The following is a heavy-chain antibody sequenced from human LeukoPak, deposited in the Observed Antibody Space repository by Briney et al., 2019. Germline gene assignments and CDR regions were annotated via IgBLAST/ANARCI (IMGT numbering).Heavy chain of an antibody. D-gene: IGHD2-2*01. CDR2: VDPEDGET. V-gene: IGHV1-69-2*01. J-gene: IGHJ3*02. Sequence: ATVKISCKASGYTFTDYYMHWVQQAPGKGLEWMGRVDPEDGETIYAEKFQGRVTITADTSTDTAYMELSSLRSEDTAVYYCARHCSSTSCHPYVYDAFDIWGQGTMVTVSS. CDR3: ARHCSSTSCHPYVYDAFDI. CDR1: GYTFTDYY.